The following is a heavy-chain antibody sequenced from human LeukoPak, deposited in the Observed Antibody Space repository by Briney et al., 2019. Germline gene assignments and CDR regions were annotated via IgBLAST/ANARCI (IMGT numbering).Heavy chain of an antibody. CDR1: GYSFTTYW. CDR2: IYPGDSDT. V-gene: IGHV5-51*01. D-gene: IGHD3-10*01. Sequence: GESLKISCKGSGYSFTTYWIGWVRQMPGKGLEWMGIIYPGDSDTRYSPSFQGQVTISADKSINTAYLQWSSLEASDTAMYYCVSNSMVRGPFNAAFHIWGQGTMVTVSS. J-gene: IGHJ3*02. CDR3: VSNSMVRGPFNAAFHI.